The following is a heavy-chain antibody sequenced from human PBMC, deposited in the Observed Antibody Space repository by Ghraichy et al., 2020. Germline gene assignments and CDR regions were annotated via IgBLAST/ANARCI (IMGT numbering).Heavy chain of an antibody. CDR2: IYPGDSDT. CDR3: SRLYSGSSRGYFQH. J-gene: IGHJ1*01. D-gene: IGHD1-26*01. CDR1: GYSFTNYW. V-gene: IGHV5-51*01. Sequence: GESLNISCKGSGYSFTNYWIGWVRQMPGKGLEWMGIIYPGDSDTRYSPSFQGQVTISADKSISTAYLQWSSLKASDTAMYYCSRLYSGSSRGYFQHWGQGTLVTVSS.